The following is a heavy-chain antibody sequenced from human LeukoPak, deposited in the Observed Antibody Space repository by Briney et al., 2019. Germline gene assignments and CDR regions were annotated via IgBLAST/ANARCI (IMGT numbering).Heavy chain of an antibody. CDR3: AKATYYGSGSPASWYCGMDV. V-gene: IGHV3-23*01. D-gene: IGHD3-10*01. CDR2: ITGGGSRT. CDR1: GFTFRSYA. Sequence: GGTLRLSCAASGFTFRSYAMSWVRQAPGKGLEWVSGITGGGSRTYYADSVKGRFSISRDNSKNTVHLQMNSLRAEDTAVYYCAKATYYGSGSPASWYCGMDVWGQGTTVTVSS. J-gene: IGHJ6*02.